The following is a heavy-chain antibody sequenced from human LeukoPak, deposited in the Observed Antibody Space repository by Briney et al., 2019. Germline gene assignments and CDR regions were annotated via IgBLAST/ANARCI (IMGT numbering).Heavy chain of an antibody. CDR1: GFTFSSYA. CDR3: AKGQPLIIQLNPGDDAFDI. J-gene: IGHJ3*02. Sequence: PGGSLRLSCAASGFTFSSYAMSWVRQAPGKGLEWVSAISGSGGSTYYADSVKGRFTISRDNSKNTLYLQMNGLGAEDTAVYYCAKGQPLIIQLNPGDDAFDIWGQGTMVTVSS. D-gene: IGHD5-18*01. CDR2: ISGSGGST. V-gene: IGHV3-23*01.